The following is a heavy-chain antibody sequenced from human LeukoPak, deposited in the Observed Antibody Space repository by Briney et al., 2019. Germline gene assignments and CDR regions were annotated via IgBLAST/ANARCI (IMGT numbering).Heavy chain of an antibody. CDR1: GGSISSYY. CDR3: ARGSPTFDFWSGYWGVGAFDI. D-gene: IGHD3-3*01. Sequence: SETLSLTCTVSGGSISSYYWSWIRQPAGKGLEWIGRIYTSGSTNYNPSLKSRVTMSVDTSKNQFSLKLSSVTAADTAVYYCARGSPTFDFWSGYWGVGAFDIWGQGTMATVSS. J-gene: IGHJ3*02. CDR2: IYTSGST. V-gene: IGHV4-4*07.